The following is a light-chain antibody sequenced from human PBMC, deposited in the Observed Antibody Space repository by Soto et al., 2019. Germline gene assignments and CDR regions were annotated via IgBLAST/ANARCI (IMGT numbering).Light chain of an antibody. Sequence: QSVLTQPPSASGSPGQSVTISCTGTSSDVGGYNYVSWYQQHPGKAPKLMIYEVSKRPSGVPDRFSGSKSGNTASLTISGLQAEDEADYYCSSYTSSSTGVFGTGTKLTVL. V-gene: IGLV2-8*01. CDR2: EVS. J-gene: IGLJ1*01. CDR3: SSYTSSSTGV. CDR1: SSDVGGYNY.